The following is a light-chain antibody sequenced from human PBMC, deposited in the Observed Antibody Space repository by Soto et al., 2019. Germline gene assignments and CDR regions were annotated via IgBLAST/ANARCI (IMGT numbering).Light chain of an antibody. Sequence: EIVMTQSPATLSVSPGERATLSCRASQSVTSNLAWYQQKPGQAPTTLIYGASTRATGIPARFSGSGSGTEFTLTISSLQSEDFATYYCQQYQNWPLTFGGGTKVEIK. CDR2: GAS. V-gene: IGKV3-15*01. J-gene: IGKJ4*01. CDR1: QSVTSN. CDR3: QQYQNWPLT.